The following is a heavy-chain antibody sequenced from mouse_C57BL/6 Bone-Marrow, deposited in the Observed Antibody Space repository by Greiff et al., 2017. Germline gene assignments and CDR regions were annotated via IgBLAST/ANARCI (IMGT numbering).Heavy chain of an antibody. J-gene: IGHJ1*03. CDR3: TREGSSYGYCDV. CDR2: ISSGGDYI. Sequence: EVKVVESGEGLVKPGGSLKLSCAASGFTFSSYAMSWVRQTPEKRLEWVAYISSGGDYIYYADTVKGRFTISRDNARNTLYLQMSSLKSEDTAMYYCTREGSSYGYCDVWGTGTTVTVSS. V-gene: IGHV5-9-1*02. CDR1: GFTFSSYA. D-gene: IGHD1-1*01.